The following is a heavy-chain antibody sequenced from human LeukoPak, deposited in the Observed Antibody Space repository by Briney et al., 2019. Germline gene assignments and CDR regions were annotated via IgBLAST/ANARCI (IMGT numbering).Heavy chain of an antibody. CDR3: AGTWIRVGAFDI. CDR1: GFTCSSYW. V-gene: IGHV3-7*01. Sequence: GGSLRLFCAASGFTCSSYWMSWVRQAPGKVLEGLANIKQDGSEQYYVASKKGRFTIYRDNAKHSLYLQMNSLRAEDTAVYYCAGTWIRVGAFDIWGQGTMVTVSS. CDR2: IKQDGSEQ. J-gene: IGHJ3*02. D-gene: IGHD5-18*01.